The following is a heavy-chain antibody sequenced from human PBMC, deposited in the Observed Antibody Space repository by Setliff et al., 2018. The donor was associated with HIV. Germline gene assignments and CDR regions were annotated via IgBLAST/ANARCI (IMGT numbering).Heavy chain of an antibody. Sequence: KPSETLSLTCTVSGASVSNGDYYWSWIRQTPGKGLEWIGYIYYIGSTYYNSSLKSRLTISVDTSKNQFSLRLRSVTAADTAVYYCARVGWDYYDSSGVGEFDYWGQGTLVTSPQ. D-gene: IGHD3-22*01. CDR3: ARVGWDYYDSSGVGEFDY. V-gene: IGHV4-30-4*08. CDR1: GASVSNGDYY. CDR2: IYYIGST. J-gene: IGHJ4*02.